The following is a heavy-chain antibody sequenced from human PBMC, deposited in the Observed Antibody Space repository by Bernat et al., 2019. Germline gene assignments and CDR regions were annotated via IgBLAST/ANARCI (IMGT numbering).Heavy chain of an antibody. V-gene: IGHV3-23*01. D-gene: IGHD3-3*01. CDR2: ISGSGGST. CDR1: GFTFSSYA. Sequence: EVQLLESGGGLVQPGGSLRLSCAASGFTFSSYAMSWVRQAPGKGLEWVSAISGSGGSTYYAYSVKGRFTISRDNSKNTLYLQMNSLRAEDTAVYYCAKPYYDFWSGYYTGGLDYWGQGTLVTVSS. J-gene: IGHJ4*02. CDR3: AKPYYDFWSGYYTGGLDY.